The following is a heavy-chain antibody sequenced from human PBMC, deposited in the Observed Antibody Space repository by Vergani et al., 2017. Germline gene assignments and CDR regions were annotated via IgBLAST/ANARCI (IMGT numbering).Heavy chain of an antibody. Sequence: EVQLVQSGAEVKKPGATMKISCKVSGYTFTDHYMHWVNQAPGKGLEWMGLVDPEDGATIYAEKFKGRVTIAEDTSTDTAHLELSSLRSEDTAVDYGATPQTVTTGGMEVWGKGTTVIVAA. CDR1: GYTFTDHY. CDR3: ATPQTVTTGGMEV. D-gene: IGHD4-17*01. J-gene: IGHJ6*04. CDR2: VDPEDGAT. V-gene: IGHV1-69-2*01.